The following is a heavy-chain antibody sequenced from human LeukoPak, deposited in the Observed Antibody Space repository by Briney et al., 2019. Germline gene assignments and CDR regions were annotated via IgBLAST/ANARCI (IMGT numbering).Heavy chain of an antibody. D-gene: IGHD2-15*01. V-gene: IGHV4-4*02. CDR3: ASQGGLRNDF. J-gene: IGHJ4*02. CDR2: ICLDGRI. Sequence: PSETLSLTCGVSGGSITTRDCWCWVRQPPGKGLEWIGEICLDGRIHYTPSLRSRISISVDRSKDQFSLNLISVAAADTAIYFCASQGGLRNDFWGQGILVTVSS. CDR1: GGSITTRDC.